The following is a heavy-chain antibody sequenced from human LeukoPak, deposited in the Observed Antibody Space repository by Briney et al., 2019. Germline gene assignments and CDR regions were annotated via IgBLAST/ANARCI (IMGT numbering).Heavy chain of an antibody. CDR3: ARADNGTGVLQINEYFQH. CDR2: INHSGST. V-gene: IGHV4-34*01. J-gene: IGHJ1*01. CDR1: GGSFSGYY. D-gene: IGHD3/OR15-3a*01. Sequence: PSETLSLTCAVYGGSFSGYYWSWIRQPPGKGLEWIGEINHSGSTNYNPSLKSRVTISVDTSKNQFSLKLSSVTAADTAVYYCARADNGTGVLQINEYFQHWGQGTLVTVSS.